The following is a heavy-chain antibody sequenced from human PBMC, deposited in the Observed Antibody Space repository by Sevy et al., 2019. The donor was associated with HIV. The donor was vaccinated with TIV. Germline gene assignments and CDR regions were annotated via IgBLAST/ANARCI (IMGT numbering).Heavy chain of an antibody. CDR1: GFSFSSYG. J-gene: IGHJ4*02. Sequence: GGSLRLSCAASGFSFSSYGMSWVRQTPGQGLEWVSAISGGGGSTYYADSVKGRFTISRDNSKNTLYLQVISLRAEDTAVYYCAKGGFTMVRGVFDYWGQGTLVTVSS. D-gene: IGHD3-10*01. CDR3: AKGGFTMVRGVFDY. CDR2: ISGGGGST. V-gene: IGHV3-23*01.